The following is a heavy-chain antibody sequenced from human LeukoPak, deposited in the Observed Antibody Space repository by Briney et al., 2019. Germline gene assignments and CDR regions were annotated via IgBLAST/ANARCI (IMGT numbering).Heavy chain of an antibody. CDR2: INPNSGGT. CDR3: VPFGELSPPFDY. Sequence: GASVKVSCKASGYTFTGYYMHWVRQAPGQGLEWMGWINPNSGGTNYAQKIQGRVTMTRDTSISTAYMELSRLRSDDTAVYYCVPFGELSPPFDYWGQGTLVTVSS. D-gene: IGHD3-10*01. CDR1: GYTFTGYY. V-gene: IGHV1-2*02. J-gene: IGHJ4*02.